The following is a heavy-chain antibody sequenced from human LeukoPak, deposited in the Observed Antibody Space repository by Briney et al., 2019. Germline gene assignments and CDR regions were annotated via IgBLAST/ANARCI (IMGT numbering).Heavy chain of an antibody. CDR3: AREVHASFDY. J-gene: IGHJ4*02. V-gene: IGHV3-7*01. CDR1: GFTFSSYW. Sequence: PGGSLRLSCAASGFTFSSYWMSWVRQAPGKGLEWVANIKQDGGEEYHVDSVMGRFTISKDNAKNLLYLQMNSLRAEDTAVYYCAREVHASFDYWGQGTLVTVSS. CDR2: IKQDGGEE. D-gene: IGHD2-2*01.